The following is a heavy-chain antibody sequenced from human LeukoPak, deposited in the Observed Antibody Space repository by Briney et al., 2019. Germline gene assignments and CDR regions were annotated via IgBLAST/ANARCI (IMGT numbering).Heavy chain of an antibody. D-gene: IGHD6-13*01. J-gene: IGHJ4*02. CDR2: IYYTGST. V-gene: IGHV4-59*01. CDR3: ARDHHGSSY. CDR1: GGSISSYY. Sequence: PSETLSLTCTVSGGSISSYYWSWIRQPPGKGLEWIGNIYYTGSTTYNPSLKSRVTISVDTSRNQFSLKLSSVTAADTAVYFCARDHHGSSYWGQGTLVTVSS.